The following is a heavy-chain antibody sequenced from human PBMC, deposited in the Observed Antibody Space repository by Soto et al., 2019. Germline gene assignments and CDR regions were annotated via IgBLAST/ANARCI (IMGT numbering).Heavy chain of an antibody. J-gene: IGHJ6*03. Sequence: QVQLVQSGAEVKKPGASVKVSCKASGYTFTDYTMHWVRQAPGQRLEWMGWINAVNGNTKYSQKFQGRVTITRDTSASTAYMELSSLRSEETAVYYCARDLGYCSSTSCYDYYYYYMDVWGKGTTVTVSS. V-gene: IGHV1-3*01. CDR1: GYTFTDYT. D-gene: IGHD2-2*01. CDR2: INAVNGNT. CDR3: ARDLGYCSSTSCYDYYYYYMDV.